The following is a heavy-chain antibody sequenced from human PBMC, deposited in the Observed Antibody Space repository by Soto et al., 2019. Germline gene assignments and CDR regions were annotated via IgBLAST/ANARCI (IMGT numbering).Heavy chain of an antibody. CDR1: GFTVSSNY. V-gene: IGHV3-66*01. J-gene: IGHJ4*02. CDR2: IYSGGST. D-gene: IGHD2-15*01. Sequence: EVQLVESGGGLVQPGGSLRLSCAASGFTVSSNYMSWVRQAPGKGLEWVSVIYSGGSTYYADAVKGRFTISRDNSKNTLYLQMNRRRADDTAVYYCARARYCSGGSCYSGGDYWGQGTLVTVSS. CDR3: ARARYCSGGSCYSGGDY.